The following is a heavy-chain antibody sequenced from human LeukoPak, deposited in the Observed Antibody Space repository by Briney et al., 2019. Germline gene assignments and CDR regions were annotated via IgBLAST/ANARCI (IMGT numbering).Heavy chain of an antibody. CDR1: GFTFSSYW. CDR3: ARDYVWGTYDPDY. D-gene: IGHD3-16*01. V-gene: IGHV3-7*01. Sequence: GGSPRLSCAASGFTFSSYWMSWFRQIPGKGLEWLGNIKTDGSEKYYLDSVRGRFTISGDNAKNSLFLQMNSLRGEDTAVYYCARDYVWGTYDPDYWGQGSLVTVTS. J-gene: IGHJ4*02. CDR2: IKTDGSEK.